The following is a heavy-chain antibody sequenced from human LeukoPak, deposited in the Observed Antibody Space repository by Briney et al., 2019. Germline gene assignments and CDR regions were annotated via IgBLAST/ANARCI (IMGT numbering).Heavy chain of an antibody. D-gene: IGHD4-23*01. Sequence: GGSLRLSCAASGFTFSDYYMSWIRQAPGKGLEWVSYISSSGSTIYYADSVKGRFTISRDNAKNSLYLQMNSLRAEDTAVYYCAWGYGGNSDDSTYFDYWGQGTLVTVSS. CDR1: GFTFSDYY. V-gene: IGHV3-11*01. J-gene: IGHJ4*02. CDR2: ISSSGSTI. CDR3: AWGYGGNSDDSTYFDY.